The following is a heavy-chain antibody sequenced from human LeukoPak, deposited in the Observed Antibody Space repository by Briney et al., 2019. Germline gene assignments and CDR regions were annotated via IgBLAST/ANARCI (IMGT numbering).Heavy chain of an antibody. J-gene: IGHJ4*02. V-gene: IGHV1-69*05. D-gene: IGHD3-22*01. CDR1: GGTFSSYA. CDR2: IIPIFGTA. Sequence: GASVKVSCKASGGTFSSYAISWVRQAPGQGLEWMGRIIPIFGTANYAQKFQGRVTITTDESTSTAYMELSSLRSEDPAVYYCAASGYSTSPLDYWGQGTLVTVSS. CDR3: AASGYSTSPLDY.